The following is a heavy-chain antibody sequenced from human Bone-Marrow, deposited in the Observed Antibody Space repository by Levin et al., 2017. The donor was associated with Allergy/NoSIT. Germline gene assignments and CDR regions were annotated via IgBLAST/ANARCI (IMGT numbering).Heavy chain of an antibody. D-gene: IGHD2-2*01. V-gene: IGHV3-11*01. CDR3: AREHYSNDYGMDV. CDR1: GFTFSDYY. Sequence: RSGGSLRLSCTASGFTFSDYYMHWIRQAPGRGLEWVSYISSSGSNIVYADSVKGRFTISRDNVQESLSLQMDSLRVEDTAIYYCAREHYSNDYGMDVWGQGTTVTVSS. CDR2: ISSSGSNI. J-gene: IGHJ6*02.